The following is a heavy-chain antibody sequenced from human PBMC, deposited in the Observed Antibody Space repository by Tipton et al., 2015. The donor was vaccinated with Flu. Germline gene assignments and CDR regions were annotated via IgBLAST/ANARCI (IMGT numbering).Heavy chain of an antibody. Sequence: TLSLTCTVSGGSISSYYWSWIRQPPGKGLEWIGYIYYSGSTNYNPSLKSRVTISVDTSKNQFSLKLSSVTAADTAVYYCARHKSGSGSYYSLSYGMDVWGQGTTVTVSS. CDR2: IYYSGST. CDR1: GGSISSYY. J-gene: IGHJ6*02. D-gene: IGHD3-10*01. CDR3: ARHKSGSGSYYSLSYGMDV. V-gene: IGHV4-59*01.